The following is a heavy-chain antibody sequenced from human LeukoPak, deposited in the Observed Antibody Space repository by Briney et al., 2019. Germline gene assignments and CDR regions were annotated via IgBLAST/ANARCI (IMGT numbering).Heavy chain of an antibody. Sequence: GGSLRLSCAASGFTFSSYSMNWVRQAPGKGLEWVSSISSSSSYIYYADSVKGRFTISGDNAKNSLYLQMNSLRAEDTAVYYCARGATARIAARFDYWGQGTLVTVSS. V-gene: IGHV3-21*01. CDR1: GFTFSSYS. CDR2: ISSSSSYI. J-gene: IGHJ4*02. CDR3: ARGATARIAARFDY. D-gene: IGHD6-6*01.